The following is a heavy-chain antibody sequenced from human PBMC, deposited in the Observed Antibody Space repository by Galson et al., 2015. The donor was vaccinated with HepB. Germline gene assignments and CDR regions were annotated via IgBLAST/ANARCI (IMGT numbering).Heavy chain of an antibody. CDR3: AGASLAATRNNWFDP. V-gene: IGHV1-18*01. D-gene: IGHD6-13*01. J-gene: IGHJ5*02. CDR2: ISAYNGNT. CDR1: GYTFTSYG. Sequence: SVKVSCKASGYTFTSYGISWVRQAPGQGLEWMGWISAYNGNTNYAQKLQGRVTMTTDTSTSTAYMELRSLRSDDTAVYYCAGASLAATRNNWFDPWGQGTLVTVSS.